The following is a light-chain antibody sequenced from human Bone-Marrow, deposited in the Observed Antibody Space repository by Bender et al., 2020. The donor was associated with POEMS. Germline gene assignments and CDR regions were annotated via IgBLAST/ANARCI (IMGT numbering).Light chain of an antibody. Sequence: QSALTQPASVSGSPGQLITISCTGTSSDVGGYNLVSWYQQHPGQAPKLMIYEGSKRPSGVSNRFSGSKSGTSASLAITGLQSDDEAIYFCVAWDASLNGWVFGGGTKLTVL. CDR1: SSDVGGYNL. CDR3: VAWDASLNGWV. CDR2: EGS. V-gene: IGLV2-14*02. J-gene: IGLJ3*02.